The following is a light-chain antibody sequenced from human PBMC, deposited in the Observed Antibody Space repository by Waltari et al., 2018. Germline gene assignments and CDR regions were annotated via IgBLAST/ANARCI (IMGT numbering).Light chain of an antibody. CDR3: QHYVRLPAT. J-gene: IGKJ1*01. Sequence: LVLTPSPGTLSLSPGERAPLSCRASQSVCRSLAWYQQKPGQAPKLLIYGASTRATGIPDRFTGSGSGTDFSLTISSLEPEDFAIYFCQHYVRLPATFGQGNKVEIK. CDR2: GAS. V-gene: IGKV3-20*01. CDR1: QSVCRS.